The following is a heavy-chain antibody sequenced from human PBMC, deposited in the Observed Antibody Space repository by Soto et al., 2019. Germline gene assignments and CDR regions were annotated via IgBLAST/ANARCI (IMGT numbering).Heavy chain of an antibody. CDR1: GYTFTSYG. J-gene: IGHJ4*02. V-gene: IGHV1-18*01. CDR3: ARDFGMVVTAIPFDY. Sequence: ASVKVSCKASGYTFTSYGTSWLRQSPGQGLEWMGWISAYNGNTNYAQKLQGRVTMTTDTSTSTAYMELRSLRSDDTAVYYCARDFGMVVTAIPFDYWGQGTLVTVSS. D-gene: IGHD2-21*02. CDR2: ISAYNGNT.